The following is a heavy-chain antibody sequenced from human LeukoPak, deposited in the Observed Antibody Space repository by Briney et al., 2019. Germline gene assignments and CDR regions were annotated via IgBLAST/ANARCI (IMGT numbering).Heavy chain of an antibody. J-gene: IGHJ5*02. D-gene: IGHD6-13*01. Sequence: ASVKVSCKASGGTFSSYAISWVRQAPGQGLEWMGGIIPILGIANYAQKFQGRVTITADKSTSTAYMELSSLRSEDTAVYYCARVRDPGWQQLVRGVGWFDPWGQGTLVTVSS. CDR2: IIPILGIA. CDR3: ARVRDPGWQQLVRGVGWFDP. V-gene: IGHV1-69*10. CDR1: GGTFSSYA.